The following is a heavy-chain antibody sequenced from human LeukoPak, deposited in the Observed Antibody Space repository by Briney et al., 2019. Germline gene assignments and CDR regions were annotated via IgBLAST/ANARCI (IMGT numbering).Heavy chain of an antibody. V-gene: IGHV1-46*01. Sequence: ASVKVSCKASGYTFTSYYMHWVRQAPGQGLEWMGIINPSGGSTSYAQKFQGRVTMTRDTSTSTVYMVLSSLRSEDTAVYYCARDTPYYYDSSGLDYWGQGTLVTVSS. CDR2: INPSGGST. J-gene: IGHJ4*02. CDR1: GYTFTSYY. CDR3: ARDTPYYYDSSGLDY. D-gene: IGHD3-22*01.